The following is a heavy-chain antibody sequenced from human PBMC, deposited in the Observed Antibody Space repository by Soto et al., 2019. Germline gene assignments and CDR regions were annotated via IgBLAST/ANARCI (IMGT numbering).Heavy chain of an antibody. CDR1: GFSITSGFY. V-gene: IGHV4-38-2*02. J-gene: IGHJ5*02. CDR3: ARELSFMRPAGWVDP. D-gene: IGHD2-2*01. CDR2: VYHSGAA. Sequence: SETLSLTCSVSGFSITSGFYWGWIRQTPGKGLEWIGSVYHSGAAYYNPSLQSRVTISVDTSKNHFSLRLKSVTAADTAMYFCARELSFMRPAGWVDPWGQGTQVTVSS.